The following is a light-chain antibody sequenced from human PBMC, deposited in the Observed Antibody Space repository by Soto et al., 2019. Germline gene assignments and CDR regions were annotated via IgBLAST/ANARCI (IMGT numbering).Light chain of an antibody. Sequence: DIPMTQSPSTLSASVGDRVPITCTASQSISSWVAWYQQKPGKAPKLLSYDASSLESGVPSRFSGSGAGTEFTLTSSSLQPDDFATYYGQHYNSYSEAVGQGTKVDIK. J-gene: IGKJ1*01. CDR2: DAS. CDR3: QHYNSYSEA. V-gene: IGKV1-5*01. CDR1: QSISSW.